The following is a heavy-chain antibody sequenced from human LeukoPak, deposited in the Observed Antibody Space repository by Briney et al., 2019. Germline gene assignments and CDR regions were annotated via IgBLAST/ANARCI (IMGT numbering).Heavy chain of an antibody. CDR3: ARGREEEMEYYFDY. CDR1: GGTFSSYA. Sequence: SVKVACKASGGTFSSYAISWVRHAPGQGLEWMGGIIPIFGTANYAQKFQGRVTITTDESTSTAYMELSSLTSEDTAVYYCARGREEEMEYYFDYWGQGTLVNVSS. J-gene: IGHJ4*02. D-gene: IGHD5-24*01. V-gene: IGHV1-69*05. CDR2: IIPIFGTA.